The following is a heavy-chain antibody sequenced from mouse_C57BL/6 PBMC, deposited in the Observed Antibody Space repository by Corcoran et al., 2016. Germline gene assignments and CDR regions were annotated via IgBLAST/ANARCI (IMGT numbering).Heavy chain of an antibody. Sequence: QIQLVQSGPELKKPGETVKISCKASGYTFTTYGMSWVKQAPGKGLKWMGWINTYSGVPTYADDFKGRFAFSLETSASTAYLQINNLKNEDTATYFCARGHYGSSSYYFDYWGQGTTLTVSS. D-gene: IGHD1-1*01. V-gene: IGHV9-3*01. CDR2: INTYSGVP. CDR3: ARGHYGSSSYYFDY. J-gene: IGHJ2*01. CDR1: GYTFTTYG.